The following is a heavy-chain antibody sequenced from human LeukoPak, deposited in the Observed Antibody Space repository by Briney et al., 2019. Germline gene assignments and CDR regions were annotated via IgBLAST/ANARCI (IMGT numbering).Heavy chain of an antibody. Sequence: PGGSLRLSCAASGFTLSSYSMNWVRQAPGKGLEWVSYISSSSSYIYYADSVKGRFTISRDNAKNSLYLQMNSLRAEDTAVYYCARGRSGSYYVNYWGQGTLVTVSS. CDR2: ISSSSSYI. D-gene: IGHD1-26*01. J-gene: IGHJ4*02. CDR3: ARGRSGSYYVNY. CDR1: GFTLSSYS. V-gene: IGHV3-21*01.